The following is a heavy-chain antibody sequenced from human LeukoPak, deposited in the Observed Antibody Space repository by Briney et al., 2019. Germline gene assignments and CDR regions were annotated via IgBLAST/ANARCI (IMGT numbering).Heavy chain of an antibody. V-gene: IGHV1-2*02. CDR3: VPSANYYYFDY. CDR1: GYTFTNYY. CDR2: INPKSGGT. J-gene: IGHJ4*02. D-gene: IGHD1-26*01. Sequence: GASVKVSCKASGYTFTNYYMHWVRQGPGLGFEWMGWINPKSGGTSYPQKFQGRLTMTRDTSISTAYMEPSRLGSDDTAVYYCVPSANYYYFDYWGQGTLVTVSS.